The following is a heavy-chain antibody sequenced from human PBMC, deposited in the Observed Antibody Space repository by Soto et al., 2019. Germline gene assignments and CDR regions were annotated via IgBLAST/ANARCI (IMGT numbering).Heavy chain of an antibody. CDR1: GGSISSYY. CDR3: ARATPYDFWSGYYGSSYYYCMDV. J-gene: IGHJ6*02. CDR2: IYYSGST. D-gene: IGHD3-3*01. Sequence: SETLSLTCTVSGGSISSYYWSWIRQPPGKGLEWIGYIYYSGSTNYNPSLKSRVTISVDTSKNQFSLKLSSVTAADTAVYYCARATPYDFWSGYYGSSYYYCMDVWCQGTTVTVSS. V-gene: IGHV4-59*01.